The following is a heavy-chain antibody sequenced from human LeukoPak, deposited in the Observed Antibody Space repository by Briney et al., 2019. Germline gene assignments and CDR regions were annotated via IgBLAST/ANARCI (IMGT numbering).Heavy chain of an antibody. Sequence: SETLSLTCAVSGGSISSGGYSWSWIRQPPGKGLEWIGYIYHSGSTYYNPSLRSRVTISVDRSKNQFSLKLSSVTAADTAVYYCARVIVVVVAATRQDYWFDPWGQGTLVTVSS. CDR1: GGSISSGGYS. J-gene: IGHJ5*02. D-gene: IGHD2-15*01. V-gene: IGHV4-30-2*01. CDR3: ARVIVVVVAATRQDYWFDP. CDR2: IYHSGST.